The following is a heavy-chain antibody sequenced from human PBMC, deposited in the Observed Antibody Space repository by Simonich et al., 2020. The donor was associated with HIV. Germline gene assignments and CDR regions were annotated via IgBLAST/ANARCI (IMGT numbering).Heavy chain of an antibody. J-gene: IGHJ3*02. CDR2: INHSGST. D-gene: IGHD5-18*01. V-gene: IGHV4-34*01. Sequence: QVQLQQWGAGLLKPSETLSLTCAVYGGSFSGYYWSWIRQPPGKGLEWIGEINHSGSTNYNPSLKRRVTISVDTSKNQFSLKLSSVTAADTAVYYCARRLSKLSRNQRPDAFDIWGQGTMVTVSS. CDR3: ARRLSKLSRNQRPDAFDI. CDR1: GGSFSGYY.